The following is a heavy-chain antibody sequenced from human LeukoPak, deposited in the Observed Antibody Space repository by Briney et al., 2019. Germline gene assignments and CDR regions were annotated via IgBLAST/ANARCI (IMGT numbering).Heavy chain of an antibody. Sequence: PGGSLRLSCAASGFTFSSYAMSWVRQAPGKGLEWVSAISGSGGSTYYADSVKGRFTISRDNSKNTLYLQMNSLRAEDTAVYYCASPGYSSGWYFPFDYWGQGTLVTVSS. CDR1: GFTFSSYA. CDR2: ISGSGGST. CDR3: ASPGYSSGWYFPFDY. D-gene: IGHD6-19*01. V-gene: IGHV3-23*01. J-gene: IGHJ4*02.